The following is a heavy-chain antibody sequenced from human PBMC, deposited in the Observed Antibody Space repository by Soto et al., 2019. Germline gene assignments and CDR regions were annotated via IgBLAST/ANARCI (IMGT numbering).Heavy chain of an antibody. J-gene: IGHJ4*02. CDR1: GYSFTSYW. CDR3: ARVKVVQADILVGEFDY. V-gene: IGHV5-51*01. D-gene: IGHD2-2*02. CDR2: IYPGDSDT. Sequence: PGESLKISCKGSGYSFTSYWIGWVRQMPGKGLEWMGIIYPGDSDTRYSPSFQDQVSISADKSISTAYLQWSSLKASDTAMYYCARVKVVQADILVGEFDYWGQGTLVTVSS.